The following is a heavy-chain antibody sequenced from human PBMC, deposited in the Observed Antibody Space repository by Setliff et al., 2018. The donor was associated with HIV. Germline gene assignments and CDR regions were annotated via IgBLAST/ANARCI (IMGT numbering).Heavy chain of an antibody. V-gene: IGHV4-38-2*02. CDR3: AKHDFGEGSCFDP. CDR2: VYHSGKT. CDR1: GQFISDGYY. D-gene: IGHD3-16*01. J-gene: IGHJ5*02. Sequence: SLTCTVSGQFISDGYYWGWIRQPPGKGLEWIGSVYHSGKTYYNPSLKSRVTMSADTSKNQISLMLRSMTAADTAVYYCAKHDFGEGSCFDPRGQGSLVTVSS.